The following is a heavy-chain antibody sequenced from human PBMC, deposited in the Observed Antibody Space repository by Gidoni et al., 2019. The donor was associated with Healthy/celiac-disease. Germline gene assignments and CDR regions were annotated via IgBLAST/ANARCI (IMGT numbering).Heavy chain of an antibody. J-gene: IGHJ2*01. CDR3: ARDLGYSYGDAWYFDL. CDR2: INPNSGGT. CDR1: GYTFTGYY. Sequence: QVQLVQSGAAVKKPGASVKVSCKASGYTFTGYYMHWVRQAPGQGLEWMGWINPNSGGTNYAQKFQGWVTMTRDTSISTAYMELSRLRSDDTAVYYCARDLGYSYGDAWYFDLWGRGTLVTVSS. V-gene: IGHV1-2*04. D-gene: IGHD5-18*01.